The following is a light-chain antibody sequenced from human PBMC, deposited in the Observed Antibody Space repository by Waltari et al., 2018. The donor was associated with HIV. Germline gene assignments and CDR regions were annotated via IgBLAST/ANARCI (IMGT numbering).Light chain of an antibody. CDR2: DVS. J-gene: IGLJ2*01. V-gene: IGLV2-11*01. Sequence: QSALTQPRSVSGSPGQSVTISCTGTSRDVGAYNYVSWYQQHPRQAPKVFISDVSKRPSGVPDRFSVSKSGNTASLTISGLQAEDEADYSCCSYAGKSNTFLIFGGGTKLTVL. CDR3: CSYAGKSNTFLI. CDR1: SRDVGAYNY.